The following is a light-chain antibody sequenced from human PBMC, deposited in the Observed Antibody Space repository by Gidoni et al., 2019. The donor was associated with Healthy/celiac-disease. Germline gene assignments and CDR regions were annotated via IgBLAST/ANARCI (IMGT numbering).Light chain of an antibody. V-gene: IGKV3-11*01. CDR2: DAS. CDR1: QSVSSY. Sequence: EIVLTQSPATLSLSPGERATLSCRASQSVSSYLFWYQQKPGQAPRLLIYDASNRATGIPARFSGSGSGTDFTLTISSLEPEDFAVYYCQQRSNWPITFGQGTRLEIK. CDR3: QQRSNWPIT. J-gene: IGKJ5*01.